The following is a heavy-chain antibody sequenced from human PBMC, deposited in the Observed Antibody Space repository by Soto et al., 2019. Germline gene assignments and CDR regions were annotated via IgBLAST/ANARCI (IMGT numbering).Heavy chain of an antibody. V-gene: IGHV3-48*02. J-gene: IGHJ4*02. D-gene: IGHD3-22*01. CDR2: ISSSSSTI. CDR1: GFTFSSYS. CDR3: ARDRVDVNYYDSSGRDPHFDY. Sequence: GGSLRLSCAASGFTFSSYSMNWVRQAPGKGLEWVSYISSSSSTIYYADSVKGRFTISRDNAKNSLYLQMNSLRDEDTAVYYCARDRVDVNYYDSSGRDPHFDYWGQGTLVTVSS.